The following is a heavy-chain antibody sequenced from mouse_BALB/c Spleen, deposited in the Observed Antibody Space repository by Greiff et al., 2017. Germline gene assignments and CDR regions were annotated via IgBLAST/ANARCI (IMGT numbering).Heavy chain of an antibody. J-gene: IGHJ2*01. Sequence: EVKLVESGGGLVQPGGSLRLSCATSGFTFTDYYMSWVRQPPGKALEWLGFIRNKANGYTTEYSASVKGRFTISRDNSQSILYLQMNTLRAEDSATYYCARAFYYGSFFDYWGQGTTLTVSS. D-gene: IGHD1-1*01. CDR1: GFTFTDYY. CDR2: IRNKANGYTT. V-gene: IGHV7-3*02. CDR3: ARAFYYGSFFDY.